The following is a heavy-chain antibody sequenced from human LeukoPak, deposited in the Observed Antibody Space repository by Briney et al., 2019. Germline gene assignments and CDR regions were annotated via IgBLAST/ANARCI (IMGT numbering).Heavy chain of an antibody. CDR2: IEYDGYKK. V-gene: IGHV3-30*02. Sequence: GGSLRLSCAASAFTFSDHGMNWVRQAPGKGLEWVAFIEYDGYKKYYVDSVKGRFTISRDNSKQTLYLQMNSLRAEDTAVYYCARSRGLFDSGSYFGLWGLGTLVTISS. J-gene: IGHJ4*02. CDR3: ARSRGLFDSGSYFGL. D-gene: IGHD3-10*01. CDR1: AFTFSDHG.